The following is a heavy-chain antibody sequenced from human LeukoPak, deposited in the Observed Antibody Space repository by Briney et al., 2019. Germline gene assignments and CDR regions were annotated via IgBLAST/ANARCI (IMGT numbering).Heavy chain of an antibody. CDR2: ISGSGGST. Sequence: GGSLRLSCAASGFTFSSYAMSWVHQAPGKGLEWVSAISGSGGSTYYADSVKGRFTISRDNSKNMLYLQMDSLRAEDTAVYYCAKDKNVIVGATTDYWGQGTLVTVSS. CDR3: AKDKNVIVGATTDY. J-gene: IGHJ4*02. V-gene: IGHV3-23*01. D-gene: IGHD1-26*01. CDR1: GFTFSSYA.